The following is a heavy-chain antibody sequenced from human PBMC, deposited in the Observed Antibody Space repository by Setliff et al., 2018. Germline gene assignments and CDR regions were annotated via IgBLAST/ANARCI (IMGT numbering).Heavy chain of an antibody. V-gene: IGHV1-69*05. J-gene: IGHJ6*03. CDR3: VREGVDTRSSTDYRYYMDV. CDR2: TIPIFGTT. Sequence: SVKVSCKASGYTFTNYGFTWVRQAPGQGLEWMGGTIPIFGTTDYAQKFQGRVTIITDDSTSTAFMQLSSLTSEDTAVYYCVREGVDTRSSTDYRYYMDVWGKGTTVTVSS. D-gene: IGHD5-18*01. CDR1: GYTFTNYG.